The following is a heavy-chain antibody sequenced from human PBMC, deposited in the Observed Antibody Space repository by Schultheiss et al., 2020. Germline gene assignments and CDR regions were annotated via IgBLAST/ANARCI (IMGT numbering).Heavy chain of an antibody. V-gene: IGHV1-18*01. CDR3: ARDSVKYYDFWSGYPPSNWYFDL. CDR2: ISAYNGNT. Sequence: ASVKVSCKASGYTFTSYGISWVRQAPGQGLEWMGWISAYNGNTNYAQKLQGRVTMTTDTSTSTAYMELRSLRSDDTAVYYCARDSVKYYDFWSGYPPSNWYFDLWGRGTLVTVSS. D-gene: IGHD3-3*01. CDR1: GYTFTSYG. J-gene: IGHJ2*01.